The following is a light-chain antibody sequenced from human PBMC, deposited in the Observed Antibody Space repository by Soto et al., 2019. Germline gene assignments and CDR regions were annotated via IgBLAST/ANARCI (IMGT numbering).Light chain of an antibody. V-gene: IGKV3-11*01. CDR1: QSVSIY. CDR2: DAS. J-gene: IGKJ1*01. CDR3: QQRSNWPRT. Sequence: EIVLTQSPATLSLSPGEIATLSCSASQSVSIYLAWYQQKPGQAPRLLIYDASNRATGIPARFSGSGSGTDFTLTISSLEPEDFAVYYCQQRSNWPRTFGQGTKVEIK.